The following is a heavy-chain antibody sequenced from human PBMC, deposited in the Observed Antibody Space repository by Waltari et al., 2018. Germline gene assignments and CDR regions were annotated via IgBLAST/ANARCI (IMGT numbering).Heavy chain of an antibody. D-gene: IGHD3-10*01. Sequence: QVQLQESGPGLVKPSATLSLTCTVSGGSINSKDYYWGWVRQPPGKGLEWLGTIYYSGSTNYNPSLTSRLTISVDTSKNHVSLDLTSVTAADTAVYYCARHLLNRLYYYGSETSSPYWYFDVWGRGTLVTVSS. CDR3: ARHLLNRLYYYGSETSSPYWYFDV. V-gene: IGHV4-39*01. CDR2: IYYSGST. CDR1: GGSINSKDYY. J-gene: IGHJ2*01.